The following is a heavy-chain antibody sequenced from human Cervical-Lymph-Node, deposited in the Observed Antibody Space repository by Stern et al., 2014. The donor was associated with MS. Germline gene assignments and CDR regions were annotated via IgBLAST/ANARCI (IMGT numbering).Heavy chain of an antibody. V-gene: IGHV4-31*03. CDR3: ARNNVLLWFGEGNWFDP. CDR2: IYYSGST. Sequence: QLQLQESGPGLVKPSQTLSLTCTVSGGSISSGGYYWSWIRQHPGKGLEWIGDIYYSGSTYYNPSLKSRVTISVDTSKNQFSLKLSSVTAADTAVYYCARNNVLLWFGEGNWFDPWGQGTLVTVSS. J-gene: IGHJ5*02. D-gene: IGHD3-10*01. CDR1: GGSISSGGYY.